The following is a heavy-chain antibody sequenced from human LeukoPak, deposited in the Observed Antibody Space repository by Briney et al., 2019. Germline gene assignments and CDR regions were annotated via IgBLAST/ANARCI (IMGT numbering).Heavy chain of an antibody. CDR3: AKIKGPSYYDSRNNYFDY. J-gene: IGHJ4*02. CDR1: GFTFSSYG. CDR2: ISYDGSNK. Sequence: GGSLRLSCAASGFTFSSYGMHWVRQAPGKGLEWVAVISYDGSNKYYADSVKGRFTISRDNSKNTLYLQMSSLRAEDTAVYYCAKIKGPSYYDSRNNYFDYWGQGTLVTVSS. V-gene: IGHV3-30*18. D-gene: IGHD3-22*01.